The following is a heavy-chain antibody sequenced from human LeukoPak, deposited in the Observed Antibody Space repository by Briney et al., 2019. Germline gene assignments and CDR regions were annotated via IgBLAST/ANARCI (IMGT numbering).Heavy chain of an antibody. CDR1: GYTFTSYG. V-gene: IGHV1-18*01. J-gene: IGHJ5*02. D-gene: IGHD1-26*01. CDR3: ARVRARDSGSYYFGNNPSSLFDP. Sequence: ASVKVSCKASGYTFTSYGISWVRQAPGQGLEWMGWISAYNGNTNYAQKLQGRVTMTTDTSTSTAYMELRSLRSDDTAVYYCARVRARDSGSYYFGNNPSSLFDPWGQGNLVTVSS. CDR2: ISAYNGNT.